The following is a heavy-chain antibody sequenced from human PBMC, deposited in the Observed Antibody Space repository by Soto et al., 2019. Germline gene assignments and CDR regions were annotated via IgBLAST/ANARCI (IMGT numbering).Heavy chain of an antibody. CDR3: GSDPNGDYLGAFDF. Sequence: EVQLLEPGGGLVQPGGSLRLSCAASGFTFSSFFMSWVRQAPGKGLDWVSGIGANGGGTYYADSVKGRFIISRDNSKNPLYLQMNSLKAEDTAVYYCGSDPNGDYLGAFDFWGQKTMVTVSS. CDR2: IGANGGGT. V-gene: IGHV3-23*01. CDR1: GFTFSSFF. J-gene: IGHJ3*01. D-gene: IGHD4-17*01.